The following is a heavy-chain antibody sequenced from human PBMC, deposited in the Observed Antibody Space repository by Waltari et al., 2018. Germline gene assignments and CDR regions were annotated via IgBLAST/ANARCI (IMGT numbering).Heavy chain of an antibody. Sequence: EVQLVESGGGLIQPGGSLRLSCAASGLTISDNYMSWVRQAPGKGLEWVSVLYSAGHTYYADSVKGRFTISRDSSKNTLYLKMNSLRTEDTAVYYCARDLVHYFDYWGQGTLVTVSS. CDR2: LYSAGHT. J-gene: IGHJ4*02. CDR3: ARDLVHYFDY. D-gene: IGHD3-16*01. V-gene: IGHV3-53*01. CDR1: GLTISDNY.